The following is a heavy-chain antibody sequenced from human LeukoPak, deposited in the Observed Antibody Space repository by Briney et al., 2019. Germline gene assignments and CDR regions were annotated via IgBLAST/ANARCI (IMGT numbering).Heavy chain of an antibody. Sequence: GGSLRPSCAASGFTFSSYAMSWVRQAPGKGLEWVSGLTGSGGNTYYADSVKGRFTISRDNSKNTLSLQMNSLRAEDAAVYYCVKFRGIQHYNYHMDAWGKGTTVTVSS. CDR1: GFTFSSYA. CDR3: VKFRGIQHYNYHMDA. CDR2: LTGSGGNT. J-gene: IGHJ6*03. V-gene: IGHV3-23*01. D-gene: IGHD3-10*01.